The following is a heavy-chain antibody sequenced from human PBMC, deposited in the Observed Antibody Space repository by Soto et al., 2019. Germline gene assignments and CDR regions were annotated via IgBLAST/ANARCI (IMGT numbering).Heavy chain of an antibody. J-gene: IGHJ5*02. CDR3: ARGRDCGGDCPNWFDP. CDR1: GFTVSSNY. D-gene: IGHD2-21*02. CDR2: IYSGGST. Sequence: EVQLVESGGGLVQPGGSLRLSCAASGFTVSSNYMSWVRQTPGKGLEWVSVIYSGGSTYYADSVKGRFTISRHNSKNTLYLQMNSLRAEDTAVYYCARGRDCGGDCPNWFDPWGQGTLVTVSS. V-gene: IGHV3-53*04.